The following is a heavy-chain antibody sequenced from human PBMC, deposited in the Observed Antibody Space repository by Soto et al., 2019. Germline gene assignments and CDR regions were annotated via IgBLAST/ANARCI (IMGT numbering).Heavy chain of an antibody. CDR3: ARVDYGDYVRLGYYFDY. D-gene: IGHD4-17*01. CDR1: GYTFTSYG. Sequence: QVQLVQSGAEVKKPGASVKVSCKASGYTFTSYGISWVRQAPGQGLEWMGWISAYNGNTNYAQKLQGRVTMTTDTSTSTAYMELRSLRSDDTAAYYCARVDYGDYVRLGYYFDYWGQGTLVTVSS. CDR2: ISAYNGNT. J-gene: IGHJ4*02. V-gene: IGHV1-18*01.